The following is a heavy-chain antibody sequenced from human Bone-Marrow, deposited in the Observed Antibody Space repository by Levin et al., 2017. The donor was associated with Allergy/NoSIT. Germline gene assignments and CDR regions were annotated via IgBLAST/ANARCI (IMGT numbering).Heavy chain of an antibody. Sequence: ASVKVSCKASGYTFSSYGISWVRQAPGQGLEWMGWIGTYNGNTNYAQKFQGRITMTTDTSTSTAYMELRSLTSDDTAFYYCARDFPPSRWALDIWGQGTVVTVSS. V-gene: IGHV1-18*01. J-gene: IGHJ3*02. CDR1: GYTFSSYG. D-gene: IGHD6-13*01. CDR3: ARDFPPSRWALDI. CDR2: IGTYNGNT.